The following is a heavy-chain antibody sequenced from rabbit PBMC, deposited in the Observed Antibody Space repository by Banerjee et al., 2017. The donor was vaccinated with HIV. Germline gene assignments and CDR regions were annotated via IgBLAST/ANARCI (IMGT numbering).Heavy chain of an antibody. CDR2: IVAGSSGST. J-gene: IGHJ4*01. V-gene: IGHV1S40*01. CDR1: GFSFSSDT. CDR3: VSYDDYGDRNL. Sequence: QSLEESGGDLVKPGASLTLTCTASGFSFSSDTMCWVRQAPGKGLEWIACIVAGSSGSTYYASWVNGRFTISSHNAQNTLYLQLNSLTAADTATYFCVSYDDYGDRNLWGPGTLVTVS. D-gene: IGHD2-1*01.